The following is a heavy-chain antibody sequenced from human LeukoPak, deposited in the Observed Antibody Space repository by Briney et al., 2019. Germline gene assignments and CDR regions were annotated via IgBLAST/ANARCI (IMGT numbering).Heavy chain of an antibody. V-gene: IGHV4-59*01. J-gene: IGHJ4*02. CDR1: GGSISSYY. CDR3: ARAGYDFWSGYYTGIYYFDY. D-gene: IGHD3-3*01. Sequence: SETLSLTCTVSGGSISSYYWSWIRQPPGKGLEWIGYIYYSGSTNYNASLKSRVTISLDSSKNQFSLKLSSVTAADTAVYYCARAGYDFWSGYYTGIYYFDYWGQGTLVTVSS. CDR2: IYYSGST.